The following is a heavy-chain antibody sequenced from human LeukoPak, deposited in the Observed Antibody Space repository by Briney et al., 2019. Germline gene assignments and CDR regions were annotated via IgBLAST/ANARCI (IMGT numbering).Heavy chain of an antibody. CDR3: TSYSSSSWANPFDY. J-gene: IGHJ4*02. Sequence: GGSLRLSCAASGFSFSTYAMNWVRQAPGRGLEWLSYISSSSSTIYYADSVKGRFTISRDNAKNSVFLQMNSLRDEDTAVYYCTSYSSSSWANPFDYWGQGTLVTVSS. D-gene: IGHD6-13*01. CDR1: GFSFSTYA. CDR2: ISSSSSTI. V-gene: IGHV3-48*02.